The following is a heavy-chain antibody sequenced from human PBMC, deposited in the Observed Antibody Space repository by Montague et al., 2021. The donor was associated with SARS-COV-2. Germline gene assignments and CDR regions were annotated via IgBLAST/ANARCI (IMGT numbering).Heavy chain of an antibody. CDR1: GDSISSGYFY. D-gene: IGHD2-15*01. CDR2: IHYSGIT. CDR3: ARHLVIPGLAAVFDY. J-gene: IGHJ4*02. V-gene: IGHV4-39*01. Sequence: SETLSLTCTVSGDSISSGYFYWGWIRQPPGKGLEWVGTIHYSGITYYNPPLKSRVTISVDTSKNQFSLKLSSVTAADTAMYYCARHLVIPGLAAVFDYWGQGTLVTVSS.